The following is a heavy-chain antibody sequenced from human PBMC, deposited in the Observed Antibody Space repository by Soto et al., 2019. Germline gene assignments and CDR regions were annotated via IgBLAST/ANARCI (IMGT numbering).Heavy chain of an antibody. CDR3: AKDLASAGTISRYFDY. D-gene: IGHD6-13*01. Sequence: SLRLSCPASGITLSHFWMHWVRQAPGKGLVWVSRINNDGSGTSYADFAKGRFTISRDDAKNTLYLQMNSLRAEDTAAYYCAKDLASAGTISRYFDYWGQGTLVTVSS. CDR2: INNDGSGT. CDR1: GITLSHFW. V-gene: IGHV3-74*01. J-gene: IGHJ4*02.